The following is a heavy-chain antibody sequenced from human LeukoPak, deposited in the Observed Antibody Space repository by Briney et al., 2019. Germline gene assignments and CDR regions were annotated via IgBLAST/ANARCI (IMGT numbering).Heavy chain of an antibody. Sequence: HPGGSLRLSCAASGFTFSSYAMSWVRQAPGKGLEWVSAISGSGGSTYYADSVKGRFTISRDNSKNTLYLQMNSLRAEDTAVYYCARDRSSSPNYFDYWGQGTLVTVSS. CDR1: GFTFSSYA. J-gene: IGHJ4*02. CDR3: ARDRSSSPNYFDY. CDR2: ISGSGGST. V-gene: IGHV3-23*01. D-gene: IGHD6-13*01.